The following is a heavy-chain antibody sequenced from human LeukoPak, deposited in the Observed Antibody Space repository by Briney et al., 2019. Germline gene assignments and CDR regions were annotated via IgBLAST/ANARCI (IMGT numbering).Heavy chain of an antibody. CDR2: INHSGST. Sequence: SETLSLTCAVYGGSFSGYYWSWIRQPPGKGLEWIGEINHSGSTNYNPSLTSRVTISVDTSKNQFSLKLSSVTAADTAVYYCARFPGADFDYWGQGTLVAVSS. J-gene: IGHJ4*02. CDR1: GGSFSGYY. CDR3: ARFPGADFDY. V-gene: IGHV4-34*01.